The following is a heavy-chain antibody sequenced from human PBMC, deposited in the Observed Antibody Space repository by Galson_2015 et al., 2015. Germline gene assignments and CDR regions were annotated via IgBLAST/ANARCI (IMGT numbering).Heavy chain of an antibody. CDR3: ARGGLQRLQDWFDP. D-gene: IGHD4-11*01. CDR1: GYTFTTYW. V-gene: IGHV5-51*01. CDR2: IYPGDSDR. J-gene: IGHJ5*02. Sequence: QSGAEVKKPGESLRISCKGSGYTFTTYWIAWVRQMPGKGLEWMGIIYPGDSDRRYSPSFQGQVTISVDKSIKTAYLQWSSLKASDTAICYCARGGLQRLQDWFDPWGQGTQVIVSS.